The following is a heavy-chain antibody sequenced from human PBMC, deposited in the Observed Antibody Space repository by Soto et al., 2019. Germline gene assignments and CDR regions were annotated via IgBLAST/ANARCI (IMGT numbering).Heavy chain of an antibody. D-gene: IGHD6-13*01. V-gene: IGHV1-18*01. CDR1: GYTFTSYG. CDR3: ARQFQIAAAGLLGYYYGMDV. Sequence: ASVKVSCKASGYTFTSYGISWVRQAPGQGLEWMGWISAYNGNTNYAQKLQGRVTMTTDTSTSTAYMELRSLRSDDTAVYYCARQFQIAAAGLLGYYYGMDVWGQGTTVTVSS. J-gene: IGHJ6*02. CDR2: ISAYNGNT.